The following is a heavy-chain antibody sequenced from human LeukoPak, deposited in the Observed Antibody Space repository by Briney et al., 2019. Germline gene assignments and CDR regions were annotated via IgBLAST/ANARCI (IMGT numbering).Heavy chain of an antibody. V-gene: IGHV3-23*01. D-gene: IGHD3-10*01. CDR3: AKEDGSGYYFDY. J-gene: IGHJ4*02. Sequence: GGSLRLSCAASGFTVSSNYMSWVRQAPGKGLEWVSAISGSGGSTYYADSVKGRFTISRDNSKNTLYLQMNSLRAEDTAVYYCAKEDGSGYYFDYWGQGTLVTVSS. CDR2: ISGSGGST. CDR1: GFTVSSNY.